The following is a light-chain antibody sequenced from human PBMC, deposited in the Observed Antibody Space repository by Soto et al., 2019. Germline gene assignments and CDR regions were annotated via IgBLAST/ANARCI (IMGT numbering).Light chain of an antibody. Sequence: IQMTQSPSTLSASVGERVTITCRASQGIRNALGWYQQKPGKAPKLLISVAFSLQSGVPSRLSGSGYGTDFTITISSMQNEDFATYYCLQDYTYTLTFGGGTKVDIK. CDR2: VAF. J-gene: IGKJ4*01. V-gene: IGKV1-6*01. CDR1: QGIRNA. CDR3: LQDYTYTLT.